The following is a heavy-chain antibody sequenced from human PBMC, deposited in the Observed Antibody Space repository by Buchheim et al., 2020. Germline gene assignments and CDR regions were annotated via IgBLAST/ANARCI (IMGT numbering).Heavy chain of an antibody. Sequence: VQLLASGGGVVQPGRSLRLSCAASGFTFSSYAMHWVRQAPGKGLEWVAVISYDGSNKYYADSVKGRFTISRDNSKNTLYLQMNSLRAEDTAVYYCARDKIIAARRFNNYYYYGMDVWGQGTT. CDR2: ISYDGSNK. CDR3: ARDKIIAARRFNNYYYYGMDV. CDR1: GFTFSSYA. J-gene: IGHJ6*02. V-gene: IGHV3-30-3*01. D-gene: IGHD6-6*01.